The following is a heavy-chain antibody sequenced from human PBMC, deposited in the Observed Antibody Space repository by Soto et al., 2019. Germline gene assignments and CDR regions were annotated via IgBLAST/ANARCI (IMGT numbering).Heavy chain of an antibody. J-gene: IGHJ6*03. CDR1: GFTFSDYY. CDR3: ARARRYCSGDSCVSTRYYYMDV. V-gene: IGHV3-11*01. CDR2: MSSSGSTI. D-gene: IGHD2-15*01. Sequence: GGSLRLSCAASGFTFSDYYMSWIRQAPGKGLEWVSYMSSSGSTIYYADSVQGRFTISRDNAKNSLYLQMNSLRAEDTAVYYCARARRYCSGDSCVSTRYYYMDVWGKGTTVTVS.